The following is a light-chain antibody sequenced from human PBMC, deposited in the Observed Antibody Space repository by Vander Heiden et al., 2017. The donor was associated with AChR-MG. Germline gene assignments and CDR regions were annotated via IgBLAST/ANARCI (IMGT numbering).Light chain of an antibody. V-gene: IGLV3-27*01. CDR1: VLAKKY. Sequence: SYALTQPSSVSVSPGQTARITCSGDVLAKKYARWFQQKPGQAPVLVIYKDSERPSGIPERFSGSSSGTTVTLTISGAQVEDEADYYCYSAADNTVVFGGGTKLTVL. J-gene: IGLJ2*01. CDR3: YSAADNTVV. CDR2: KDS.